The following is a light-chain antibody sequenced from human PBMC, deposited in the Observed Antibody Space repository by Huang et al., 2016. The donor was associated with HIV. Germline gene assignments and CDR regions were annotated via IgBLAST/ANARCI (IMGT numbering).Light chain of an antibody. CDR3: QQYNIWPPT. J-gene: IGKJ1*01. CDR2: GAS. Sequence: EIVMTQSPATLSVSPGERATRSCRASQSVTSNLAWYQQKPGQAPRLLIFGASTRATGVPARFSGSGSGTEFTLTISSLQSEDFAVYYCQQYNIWPPTFGQGTKVEIK. CDR1: QSVTSN. V-gene: IGKV3-15*01.